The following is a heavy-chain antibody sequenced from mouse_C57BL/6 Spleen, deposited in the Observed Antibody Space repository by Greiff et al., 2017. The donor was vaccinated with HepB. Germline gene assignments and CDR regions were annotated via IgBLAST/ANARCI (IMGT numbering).Heavy chain of an antibody. CDR3: AREDDYGSRYYFDY. V-gene: IGHV1-82*01. J-gene: IGHJ2*01. CDR1: GYAFSSSW. Sequence: QVQLQQSGPELVKPGASVKISCKASGYAFSSSWMNWVKQRPGKGLEWIGRIYPGDGDTNYNGKFKGKATLTADTSSSTAYMQLSSLTSEDSAVCLCAREDDYGSRYYFDYWGQGTTLTVSS. CDR2: IYPGDGDT. D-gene: IGHD1-1*01.